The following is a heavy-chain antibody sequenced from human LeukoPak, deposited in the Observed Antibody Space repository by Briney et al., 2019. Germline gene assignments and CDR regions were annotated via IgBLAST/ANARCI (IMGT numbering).Heavy chain of an antibody. CDR2: ISAYNGNT. J-gene: IGHJ4*02. CDR3: ARDCSGGSCYSIVDY. Sequence: ASVKVSCKASGYTFTSYGISWVRQAPGQGLEWMGWISAYNGNTNYAQKLQGRVTMTTDTSTSTAYMELRSLRSDDTAVYYCARDCSGGSCYSIVDYWGQGTLVTVSS. D-gene: IGHD2-15*01. CDR1: GYTFTSYG. V-gene: IGHV1-18*04.